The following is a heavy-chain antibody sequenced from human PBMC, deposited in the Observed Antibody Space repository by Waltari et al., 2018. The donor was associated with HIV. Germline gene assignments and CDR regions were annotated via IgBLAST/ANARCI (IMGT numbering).Heavy chain of an antibody. CDR3: ARDHESGAGMYYFSH. CDR2: INQDGSEK. D-gene: IGHD3-16*01. J-gene: IGHJ4*02. CDR1: GFTFSTYW. Sequence: EVLLVQSGGDLVQPGESLRLTCAASGFTFSTYWMPWVRQGPGKGLEWVATINQDGSEKYYVDSVKGRFIISRDNAWTSLSLEMNNLRAEDTAVYYCARDHESGAGMYYFSHWGQGSLVTVSS. V-gene: IGHV3-7*01.